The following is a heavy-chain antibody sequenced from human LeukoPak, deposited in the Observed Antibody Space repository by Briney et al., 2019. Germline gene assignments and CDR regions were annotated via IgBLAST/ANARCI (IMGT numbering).Heavy chain of an antibody. D-gene: IGHD4-17*01. V-gene: IGHV1-18*01. CDR3: AKNCDYGDAEDH. J-gene: IGHJ4*02. CDR1: GYTFKDYG. CDR2: ISAYNGQT. Sequence: ASVNVSCKASGYTFKDYGISLVREAPGQGLEWVGRISAYNGQTIFAQKFQGRVTMTRDTSTTTVYMDLRSLRSDDTAMYYCAKNCDYGDAEDHWGQGTLVTVSS.